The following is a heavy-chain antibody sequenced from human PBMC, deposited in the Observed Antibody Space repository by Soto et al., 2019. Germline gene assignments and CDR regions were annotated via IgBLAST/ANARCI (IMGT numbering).Heavy chain of an antibody. CDR1: GDSISNSRW. Sequence: QVQLQESGPGLVKPSGTLSLTCAVSGDSISNSRWWTWVRQPPGKGLEWIGDIFHSGDTNYNPSLKSRVFISVDKSQNQFFLKVSSVTAADTAVYYCAYSTGWYRHDVWGQGTVVTVSS. J-gene: IGHJ3*01. D-gene: IGHD6-19*01. V-gene: IGHV4-4*02. CDR2: IFHSGDT. CDR3: AYSTGWYRHDV.